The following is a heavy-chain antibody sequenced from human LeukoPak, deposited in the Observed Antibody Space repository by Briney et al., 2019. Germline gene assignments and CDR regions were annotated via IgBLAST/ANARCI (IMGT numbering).Heavy chain of an antibody. CDR3: ATRKNIAAAGTIAFDI. V-gene: IGHV4-39*01. D-gene: IGHD6-13*01. Sequence: PSETLSLTCTVSGGSLSSSSYYWGWIRQPPGKGLEWIGSIYYSGSTYYNPSLKSRVTISVDTSKNQFSLKLSSVTAADTAVYYCATRKNIAAAGTIAFDIWGQGTMVTVSS. CDR1: GGSLSSSSYY. J-gene: IGHJ3*02. CDR2: IYYSGST.